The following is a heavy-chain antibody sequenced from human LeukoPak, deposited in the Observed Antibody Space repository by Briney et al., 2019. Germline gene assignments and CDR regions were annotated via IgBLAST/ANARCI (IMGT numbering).Heavy chain of an antibody. CDR1: GYTFTSYG. CDR2: ISAYNGNT. D-gene: IGHD6-6*01. V-gene: IGHV1-18*01. J-gene: IGHJ5*02. Sequence: ASVKVSCKASGYTFTSYGISWVRQAPGQGLEWMGWISAYNGNTNYAQKLQGRVTMTTDTSTSTAYMELRSLRSDDTAVYYCARDGRMELLVIYNWFDPWGQGTLVTVSS. CDR3: ARDGRMELLVIYNWFDP.